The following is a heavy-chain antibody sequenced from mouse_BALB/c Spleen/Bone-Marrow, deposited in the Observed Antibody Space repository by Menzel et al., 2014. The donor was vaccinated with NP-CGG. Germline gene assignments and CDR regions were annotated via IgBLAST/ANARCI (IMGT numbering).Heavy chain of an antibody. Sequence: QVQLQQSGAELVKPGASVKLSCKASGYTFTSYWIHWVKLRPGQGLEWIGEINPSNGRTNYNEKSKNKATLTVDKSSSTAYIQLSSLTSEDSAVYYCARYDGPAWFAYWGQGTLVTVSA. CDR2: INPSNGRT. D-gene: IGHD2-3*01. J-gene: IGHJ3*01. CDR1: GYTFTSYW. V-gene: IGHV1S81*02. CDR3: ARYDGPAWFAY.